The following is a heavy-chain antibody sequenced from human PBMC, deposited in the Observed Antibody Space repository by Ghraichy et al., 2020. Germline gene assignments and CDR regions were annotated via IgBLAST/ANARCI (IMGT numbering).Heavy chain of an antibody. CDR2: IIPILGIA. CDR3: ARESGYYDSSGYCDY. CDR1: GGTFSSYA. Sequence: SVKVSCKASGGTFSSYAISWVRQAPGQGLEWMGRIIPILGIANYAQKFQGRVTITADKSTSTAYMELSSLRSEDTAVYYCARESGYYDSSGYCDYWGQGTLVTVSS. J-gene: IGHJ4*02. V-gene: IGHV1-69*04. D-gene: IGHD3-22*01.